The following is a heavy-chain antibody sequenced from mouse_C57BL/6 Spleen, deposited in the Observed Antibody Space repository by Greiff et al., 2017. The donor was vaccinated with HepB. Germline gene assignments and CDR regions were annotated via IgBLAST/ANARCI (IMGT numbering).Heavy chain of an antibody. Sequence: VQLQQSGAELARPGASVKLSCKASGYTFTSYGISWVKQRTGQGLEWIGEIYPRSGNTYYNEKFKGKATLTADKSSSTAYMELRSLTSEDSAVYFCARSYSNYEGYYYAMDYWGQGTSVTVSS. J-gene: IGHJ4*01. CDR1: GYTFTSYG. CDR3: ARSYSNYEGYYYAMDY. CDR2: IYPRSGNT. D-gene: IGHD2-5*01. V-gene: IGHV1-81*01.